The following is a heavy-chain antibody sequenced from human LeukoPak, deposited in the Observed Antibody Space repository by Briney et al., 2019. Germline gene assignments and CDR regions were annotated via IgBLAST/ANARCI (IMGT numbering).Heavy chain of an antibody. CDR2: ISGSGGST. Sequence: GGSLRLSCAASGFTFSSYAMSWVRQAPGKGLEWVSAISGSGGSTYYADSVKGRFTISRDNSKNTLYLQMNSLRAEDTAVYYCAKDSYYYDSSGPVDYWGQGTLVTVSS. D-gene: IGHD3-22*01. V-gene: IGHV3-23*01. CDR1: GFTFSSYA. J-gene: IGHJ4*02. CDR3: AKDSYYYDSSGPVDY.